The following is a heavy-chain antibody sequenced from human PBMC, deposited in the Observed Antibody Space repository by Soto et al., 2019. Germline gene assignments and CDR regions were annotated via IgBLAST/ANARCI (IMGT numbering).Heavy chain of an antibody. J-gene: IGHJ6*02. CDR1: GGTFSSYA. Sequence: GASVKVSCKASGGTFSSYAISWVRQAPGQGLEWMGGIIPIFGTANYAQKFQGRVTITADESTSTAYMELSSLRSEDTAVYYCARTCSGGSCYSNYYYYGMDVWGQGTTVTSP. V-gene: IGHV1-69*13. D-gene: IGHD2-15*01. CDR2: IIPIFGTA. CDR3: ARTCSGGSCYSNYYYYGMDV.